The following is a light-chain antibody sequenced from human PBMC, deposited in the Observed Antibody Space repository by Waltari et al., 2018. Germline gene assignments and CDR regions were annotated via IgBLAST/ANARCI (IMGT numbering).Light chain of an antibody. CDR3: QSADTTWV. CDR1: TLPKTS. J-gene: IGLJ3*02. CDR2: KDS. V-gene: IGLV3-25*03. Sequence: SYELTQPPSVSVSPGQTARITCSGDTLPKTSAYWYQQKPGQAPVVVIYKDSERPSGIPERFSGSSSGTTVTLTISRVQAEDEADYYCQSADTTWVFGGGTKLTVL.